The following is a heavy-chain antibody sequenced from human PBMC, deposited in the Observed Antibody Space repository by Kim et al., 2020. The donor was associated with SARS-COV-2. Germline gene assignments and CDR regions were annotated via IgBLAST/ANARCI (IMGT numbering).Heavy chain of an antibody. CDR3: AKHNEGSYVDRSFDS. D-gene: IGHD1-26*01. J-gene: IGHJ4*02. CDR2: ISDSGGNT. V-gene: IGHV3-23*01. CDR1: GFTFSSYA. Sequence: GGSLRLSCAASGFTFSSYAMSWVRQAPGKGLEWVSSISDSGGNTYYAGSVRGRFTISRDNSKNTLYLRMNSLRAEDMALYYCAKHNEGSYVDRSFDSWGQGTLVTVSS.